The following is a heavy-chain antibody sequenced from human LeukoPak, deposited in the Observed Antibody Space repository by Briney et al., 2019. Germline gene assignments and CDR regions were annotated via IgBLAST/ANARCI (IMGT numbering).Heavy chain of an antibody. V-gene: IGHV3-30*02. J-gene: IGHJ6*03. CDR2: IRYDGSNN. CDR1: GFTFSSYG. CDR3: AKDRTVAAAGIYYYYMDV. Sequence: GGSLRLSCAASGFTFSSYGMYWVRQAPGKGLEWVAFIRYDGSNNYYADSVRGRFTISRDNSKDTLYLQMNSLRAEDTAVYYCAKDRTVAAAGIYYYYMDVWGKGXTVTVSS. D-gene: IGHD6-13*01.